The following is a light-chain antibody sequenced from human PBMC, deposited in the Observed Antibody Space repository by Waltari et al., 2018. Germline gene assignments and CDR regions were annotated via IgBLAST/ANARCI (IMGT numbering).Light chain of an antibody. V-gene: IGKV3-11*01. CDR3: QHRSDWPPT. CDR1: QSVSSY. Sequence: EIVLTQSPATLSLSPGDSATLSCRASQSVSSYLAWYQQKPGQAPRLLIYDASNRATGIPARFSGSGSGTDFTLTISSLEPEDFAVYYCQHRSDWPPTFGQGTKLEIK. CDR2: DAS. J-gene: IGKJ2*01.